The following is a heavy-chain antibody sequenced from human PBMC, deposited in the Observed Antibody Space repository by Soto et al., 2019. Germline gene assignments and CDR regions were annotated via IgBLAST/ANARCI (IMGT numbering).Heavy chain of an antibody. CDR1: GFTFSSYV. CDR2: ISYDGSNK. J-gene: IGHJ4*02. D-gene: IGHD1-26*01. Sequence: QVQLVESGGGVVQPGRSLRLSCAASGFTFSSYVMHWVRQAPGKGLEWVAVISYDGSNKYYADSVKGRFTISRDNSKNTLYLQMNSLRAEDTAVYYCAKDQGGSYYGGDYWGQGTLVTVSS. CDR3: AKDQGGSYYGGDY. V-gene: IGHV3-30*18.